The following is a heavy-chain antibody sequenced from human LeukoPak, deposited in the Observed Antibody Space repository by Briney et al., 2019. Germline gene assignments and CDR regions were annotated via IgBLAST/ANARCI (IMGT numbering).Heavy chain of an antibody. Sequence: GGSLRHSCAASGFTFCNYVTTWVRQAPGKGLEWVSSISGSGASTDYADSVKGRFTISRDNSKNTLYVHMNSLRVGDTAVYYCAKCTGEFCTGDSSINEDWGQGTLVTVSS. V-gene: IGHV3-23*01. J-gene: IGHJ4*02. D-gene: IGHD2-8*02. CDR3: AKCTGEFCTGDSSINED. CDR1: GFTFCNYV. CDR2: ISGSGAST.